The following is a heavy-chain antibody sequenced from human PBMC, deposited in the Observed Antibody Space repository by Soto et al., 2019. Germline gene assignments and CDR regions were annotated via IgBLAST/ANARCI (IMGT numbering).Heavy chain of an antibody. Sequence: ESGGGVVQPGRSLRLSCAASGFTFSSYGMHWVRQAPGKGLEWVAVISYDGSNKYYADSVKGRFTISRDNSKNTLYLQMNSLRAEDTAVYYCAKDKSGSYSFFDYWGQGTLVTVSS. D-gene: IGHD1-26*01. V-gene: IGHV3-30*18. J-gene: IGHJ4*02. CDR3: AKDKSGSYSFFDY. CDR1: GFTFSSYG. CDR2: ISYDGSNK.